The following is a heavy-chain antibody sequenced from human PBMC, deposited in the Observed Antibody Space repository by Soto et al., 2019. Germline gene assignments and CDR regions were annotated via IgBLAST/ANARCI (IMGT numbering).Heavy chain of an antibody. CDR1: GFGFSSYW. CDR2: INPEGSET. J-gene: IGHJ4*02. CDR3: STVTTSSVFDH. D-gene: IGHD4-17*01. Sequence: EVQLVESGGGLVQPGGSLRLSCAVSGFGFSSYWMTWVRQAPGKGLEWVANINPEGSETHYVDSVKGRFTISRDNAKNSLHLQMNSLRAEDTAVYYCSTVTTSSVFDHWGQGTLVTVSS. V-gene: IGHV3-7*05.